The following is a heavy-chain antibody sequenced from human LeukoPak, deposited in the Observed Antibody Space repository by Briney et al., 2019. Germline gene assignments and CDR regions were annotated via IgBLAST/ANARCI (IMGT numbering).Heavy chain of an antibody. CDR1: GGSISSYY. J-gene: IGHJ5*02. D-gene: IGHD2-21*01. CDR3: ARHIVVVIAQTNWFDP. CDR2: IYYSGST. V-gene: IGHV4-59*01. Sequence: PSETLSLTCTVSGGSISSYYWSWIRQPPGKGLEWIGYIYYSGSTNYNPSLKSRVTISVDTSKNQFSLKLSSVTAADTAVYYCARHIVVVIAQTNWFDPWGQGTLVTVSS.